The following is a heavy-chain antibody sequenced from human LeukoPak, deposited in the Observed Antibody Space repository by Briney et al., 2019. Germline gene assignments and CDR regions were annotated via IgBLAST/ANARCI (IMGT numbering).Heavy chain of an antibody. Sequence: GASLTLSCAASGFIFSSYSISYFRRPPPRELPELLAISDSGGSTYYADSVKGRFTISIDNSKNKLYLQMNSLRAEDTAVYYCAKRGDSGSYHYYYYGMDVWGQGATVTVSS. CDR1: GFIFSSYS. CDR2: ISDSGGST. V-gene: IGHV3-23*01. D-gene: IGHD1-26*01. J-gene: IGHJ6*02. CDR3: AKRGDSGSYHYYYYGMDV.